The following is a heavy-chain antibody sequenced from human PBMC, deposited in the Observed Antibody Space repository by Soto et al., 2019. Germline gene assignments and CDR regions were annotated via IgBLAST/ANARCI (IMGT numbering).Heavy chain of an antibody. Sequence: GESLKISCKSSGYSFTSYWIGWVRQMPGKGLEWMGIMYPGDSDTRYSPSFQGQVTISADKSISTAYLQWSSLKASYTAMYYCAKRTSSSYLNLDWGQGTLVTVSS. V-gene: IGHV5-51*01. D-gene: IGHD6-13*01. CDR1: GYSFTSYW. J-gene: IGHJ4*02. CDR3: AKRTSSSYLNLD. CDR2: MYPGDSDT.